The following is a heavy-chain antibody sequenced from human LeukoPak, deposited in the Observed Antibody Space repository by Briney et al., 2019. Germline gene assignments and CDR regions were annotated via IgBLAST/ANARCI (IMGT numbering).Heavy chain of an antibody. D-gene: IGHD4-17*01. CDR2: IYYSGST. CDR1: GGSISSYY. J-gene: IGHJ1*01. Sequence: SETPSLTCTVSGGSISSYYWSWIRQPPGKGLEWIGYIYYSGSTNYNPSLKSRVTISVDTSKNQFSLKLSSVTAADTAVYYCARVESGYGDYLHTALAEYFQHWGQGTLVTVSS. CDR3: ARVESGYGDYLHTALAEYFQH. V-gene: IGHV4-59*01.